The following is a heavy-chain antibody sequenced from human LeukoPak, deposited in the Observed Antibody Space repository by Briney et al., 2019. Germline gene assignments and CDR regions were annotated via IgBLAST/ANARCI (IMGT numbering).Heavy chain of an antibody. CDR1: GGTFSSYA. CDR3: ARDQWQQPFGY. CDR2: IIPILGIA. D-gene: IGHD6-13*01. Sequence: SVKVSCKASGGTFSSYAISWVRQAPGQGLEWMGRIIPILGIANYAQKFQGRVTITADKSTSTAYMELSSLRSEDTAVYYCARDQWQQPFGYWGQGTLVTVSS. J-gene: IGHJ4*02. V-gene: IGHV1-69*04.